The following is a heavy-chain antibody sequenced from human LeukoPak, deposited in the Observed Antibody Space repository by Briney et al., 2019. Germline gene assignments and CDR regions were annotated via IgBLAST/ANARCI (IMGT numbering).Heavy chain of an antibody. D-gene: IGHD6-13*01. J-gene: IGHJ5*02. CDR3: ARIPGYSKNWSDP. V-gene: IGHV4-59*01. Sequence: SETLSLTCTVSGGSISSYYWSWIRQPPGKGLEWIGYIYYSGSTNYNPSLKSRVTISVDTSKNQFSLKLSSVTAADTAVYYCARIPGYSKNWSDPWGQGTLVTVSS. CDR2: IYYSGST. CDR1: GGSISSYY.